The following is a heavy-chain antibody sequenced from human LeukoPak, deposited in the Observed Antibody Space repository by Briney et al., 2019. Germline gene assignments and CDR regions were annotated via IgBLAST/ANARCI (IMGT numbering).Heavy chain of an antibody. CDR1: GGSISSSSYY. Sequence: SETLSLTCTVSGGSISSSSYYWGWIRQPPGKGLEWIGSIYYSGSTYYNPSLKSRATISVDTSKNQFSLKLSSVTAADTAVYYCARDGYYYGSGSYYKVDFDFWGQGTLVTVSS. D-gene: IGHD3-10*01. J-gene: IGHJ4*02. CDR2: IYYSGST. CDR3: ARDGYYYGSGSYYKVDFDF. V-gene: IGHV4-39*07.